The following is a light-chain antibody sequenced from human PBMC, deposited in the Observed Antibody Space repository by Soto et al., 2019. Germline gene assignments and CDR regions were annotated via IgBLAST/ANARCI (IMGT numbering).Light chain of an antibody. CDR2: DVS. Sequence: QSALTQPASVSGSPGQSITISCTGTSSDVGGYNYVSWYQQHPGKAPKLMIYDVSNRPSGVSNRFSGSKSGNSASLTISGIQAEDEADYYCSSYTSSSTLVVFGGGTTVNVL. CDR1: SSDVGGYNY. CDR3: SSYTSSSTLVV. V-gene: IGLV2-14*01. J-gene: IGLJ2*01.